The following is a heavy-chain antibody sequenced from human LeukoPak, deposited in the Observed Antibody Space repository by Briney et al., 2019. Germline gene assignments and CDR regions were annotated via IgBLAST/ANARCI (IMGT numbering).Heavy chain of an antibody. V-gene: IGHV3-64*02. D-gene: IGHD2-2*02. CDR2: IASNGGTK. Sequence: GGPLRLSCAASGFSFSTYTMRWVRQAPGKGLEYVSGIASNGGTKYYADSVKGRFTISRDNFKNTVYLQMDSLRTEDMAVYYCAREYCTTNSCYIWGLGYWGQGTLVTVSS. CDR1: GFSFSTYT. J-gene: IGHJ4*02. CDR3: AREYCTTNSCYIWGLGY.